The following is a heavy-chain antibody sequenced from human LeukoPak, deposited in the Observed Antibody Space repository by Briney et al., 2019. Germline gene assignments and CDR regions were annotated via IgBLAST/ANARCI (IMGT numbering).Heavy chain of an antibody. V-gene: IGHV4-59*01. CDR2: IFNSGRT. Sequence: SETLSLTCTVSGASISDYYWSWIRQPPGEGLEWIGYIFNSGRTNYNPSLKSRVTISVDTSKDQFSLRLSSVTAADTAMYYCAKARDNGGIFAYWGQGTLVTVSS. CDR3: AKARDNGGIFAY. D-gene: IGHD5-24*01. J-gene: IGHJ4*02. CDR1: GASISDYY.